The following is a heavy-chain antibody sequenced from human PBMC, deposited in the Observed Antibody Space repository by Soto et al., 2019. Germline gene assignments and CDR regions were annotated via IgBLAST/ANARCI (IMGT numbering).Heavy chain of an antibody. D-gene: IGHD3-16*01. CDR2: INHSGST. CDR3: ARIAGGYYYYYGMDV. J-gene: IGHJ6*02. Sequence: PSETLSLTCAVYGGSFSGYYWSWIRQPPGKGLEWIGEINHSGSTNYNPSLKSRVTISVDTSKNQFSLKLSSVTAADTAVYYCARIAGGYYYYYGMDVWGQGTTVTVSS. CDR1: GGSFSGYY. V-gene: IGHV4-34*01.